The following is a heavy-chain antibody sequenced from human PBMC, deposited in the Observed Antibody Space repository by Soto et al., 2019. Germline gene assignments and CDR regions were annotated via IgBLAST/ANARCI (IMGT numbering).Heavy chain of an antibody. D-gene: IGHD6-6*01. CDR2: ISWDGGST. CDR1: GFTFDDYT. Sequence: GGSLRLSCAASGFTFDDYTMHWVRQAPGKGLEWVSLISWDGGSTYYADSVKGRFTISRDNSKNSLYLQMNSLRTEDTALYYCAKDSRPTRYSSSSSGTHYYYGMDVWGQGTTVTVSS. J-gene: IGHJ6*02. V-gene: IGHV3-43*01. CDR3: AKDSRPTRYSSSSSGTHYYYGMDV.